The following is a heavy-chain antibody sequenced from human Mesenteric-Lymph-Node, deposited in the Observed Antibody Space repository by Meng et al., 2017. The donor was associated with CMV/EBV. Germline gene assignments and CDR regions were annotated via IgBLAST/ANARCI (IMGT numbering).Heavy chain of an antibody. J-gene: IGHJ6*02. Sequence: SLKISCAASGFTFEDYALHWVRQAPGKGLEWVSGISWNSGSIGYADSVKGRVTISRDNAKNSLYLHMNSLRAEDTALYYCAKDFSKRRYSNTYHYYAMDVWGQGTTVTVSS. CDR1: GFTFEDYA. D-gene: IGHD1-1*01. CDR3: AKDFSKRRYSNTYHYYAMDV. V-gene: IGHV3-9*01. CDR2: ISWNSGSI.